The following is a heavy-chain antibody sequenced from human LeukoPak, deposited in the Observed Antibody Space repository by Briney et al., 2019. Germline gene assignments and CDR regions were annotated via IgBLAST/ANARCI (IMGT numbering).Heavy chain of an antibody. Sequence: GGSLRLSCAASGFTFSSYGMHWVRRAPGKGLEWVAVIWYDGSNKYYADSVKGRFTISRDNSKNTLYLQVNSLRAEDTAVYYCAKDTAYYYMDVWGKGTTVTVSS. CDR2: IWYDGSNK. J-gene: IGHJ6*03. V-gene: IGHV3-33*06. D-gene: IGHD5-18*01. CDR3: AKDTAYYYMDV. CDR1: GFTFSSYG.